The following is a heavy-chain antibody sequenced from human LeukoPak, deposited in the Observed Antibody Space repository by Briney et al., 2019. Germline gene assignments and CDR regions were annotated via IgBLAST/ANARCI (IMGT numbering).Heavy chain of an antibody. J-gene: IGHJ3*02. Sequence: ASVKVSCKASGYTFTGYYMHWVRQAPGQGLEWMGRINPNSGGTNYAQKFQGRVTMTRDTSISTAYMELSRLRSDDTAVYYCARDPAVAGFDDAFDIWGQGTMVTVSS. CDR2: INPNSGGT. V-gene: IGHV1-2*06. CDR3: ARDPAVAGFDDAFDI. CDR1: GYTFTGYY. D-gene: IGHD6-19*01.